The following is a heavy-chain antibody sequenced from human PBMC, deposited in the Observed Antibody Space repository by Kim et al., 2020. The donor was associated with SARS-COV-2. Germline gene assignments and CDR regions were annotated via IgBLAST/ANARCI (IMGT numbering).Heavy chain of an antibody. V-gene: IGHV3-23*01. J-gene: IGHJ6*02. Sequence: GRGGSTHYADPVKGRFTLSRDNSTTTLYPQMNSLRDENTAIYYCAIRMVVWGHGTTVTVSS. CDR2: GRGGST. CDR3: AIRMVV.